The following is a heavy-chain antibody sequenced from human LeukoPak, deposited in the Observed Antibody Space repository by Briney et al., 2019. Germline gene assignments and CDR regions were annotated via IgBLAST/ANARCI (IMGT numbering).Heavy chain of an antibody. Sequence: GGSLRLSCAASGFTFSSYAMSWVRQAPGKGLEWVSAICDSGSSTHYADSVKGRFTTSRDNSKNTLFLQMNSLRAEDTAIYYCARDKSGSYSAFDIWGQGTMVTVSS. CDR1: GFTFSSYA. CDR3: ARDKSGSYSAFDI. V-gene: IGHV3-23*01. J-gene: IGHJ3*02. CDR2: ICDSGSST. D-gene: IGHD1-26*01.